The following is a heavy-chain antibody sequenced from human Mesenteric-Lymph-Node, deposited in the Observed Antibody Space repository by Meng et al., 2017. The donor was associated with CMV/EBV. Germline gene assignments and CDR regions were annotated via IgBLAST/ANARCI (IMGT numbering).Heavy chain of an antibody. J-gene: IGHJ4*02. CDR1: GFTFSAYQ. Sequence: GGSLRLSCTASGFTFSAYQMSWVRQAPGKGLEWVGFIRGKAYSATTEYAASVRGRFSISRDDSKSTVYLQINSLRTEDTAVYYCTRVLLWFGEFVGDFDYWGQGALVTVSS. D-gene: IGHD3-10*01. CDR2: IRGKAYSATT. CDR3: TRVLLWFGEFVGDFDY. V-gene: IGHV3-49*04.